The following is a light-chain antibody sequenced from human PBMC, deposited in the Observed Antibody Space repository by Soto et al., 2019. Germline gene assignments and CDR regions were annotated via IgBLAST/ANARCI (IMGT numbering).Light chain of an antibody. J-gene: IGKJ4*01. CDR2: DTS. Sequence: EIVLTQSPATLSLSPGERATLSCRASQFVSGYLAWYQQKPGQAPRLLIYDTSNRATGIPARFSGSGSGTDFTLTISSLEPEDSAIYYCQQRSSWPLTFGGWTKVDIK. CDR1: QFVSGY. V-gene: IGKV3-11*01. CDR3: QQRSSWPLT.